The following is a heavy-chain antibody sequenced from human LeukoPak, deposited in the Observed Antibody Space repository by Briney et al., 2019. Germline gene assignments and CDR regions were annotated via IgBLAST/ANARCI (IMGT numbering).Heavy chain of an antibody. CDR3: ARRRHGYSYGPDY. D-gene: IGHD5-18*01. CDR2: ISSSSSTI. CDR1: GFTFGDYY. Sequence: PGGSLRLSCAASGFTFGDYYMNWIRQAPGKGLEWVSYISSSSSTIYYADSVKGRFTISRDNAKNSLYLQMNSLRAEDTAVYYCARRRHGYSYGPDYWGQGTLVTVSS. J-gene: IGHJ4*02. V-gene: IGHV3-11*01.